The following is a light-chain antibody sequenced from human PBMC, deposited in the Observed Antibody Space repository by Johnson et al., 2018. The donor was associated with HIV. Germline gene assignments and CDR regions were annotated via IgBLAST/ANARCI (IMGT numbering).Light chain of an antibody. V-gene: IGLV1-51*02. CDR3: GTWDSSLSAGV. CDR1: SSDMGNYA. CDR2: ENN. Sequence: QSVLSQPPSVSAAPGQKVTISCSGSSSDMGNYAVSWYQQLPGTAPKLLIYENNKRPSGIPDRFSGSKSGTSATLGITGLQTGDEADYYCGTWDSSLSAGVFGTGAKVTVL. J-gene: IGLJ1*01.